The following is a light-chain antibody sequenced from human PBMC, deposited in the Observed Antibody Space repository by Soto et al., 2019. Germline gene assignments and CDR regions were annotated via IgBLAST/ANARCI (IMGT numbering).Light chain of an antibody. J-gene: IGKJ3*01. CDR1: QSISSW. CDR2: AAS. Sequence: DIQMTQSPSTLPASVGDRVTVTCRASQSISSWLAWYQQKPGKAPKLLIYAASTLQSGVPSRFSGSGSGTDFTLTISSLQPEDFAAYYCQQSYSIPPTFGHGTKVDIK. CDR3: QQSYSIPPT. V-gene: IGKV1-39*01.